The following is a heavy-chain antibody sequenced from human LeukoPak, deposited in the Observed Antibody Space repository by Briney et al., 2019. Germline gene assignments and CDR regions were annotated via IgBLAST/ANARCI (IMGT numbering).Heavy chain of an antibody. Sequence: GASVKVSCKASGYTFTSYGISWVRQAPGQGLEWMGWISAYNGNTNYAQKLQGRVTMTTDTSTSTAYMELRSLRSDDTAVYYCAREAGIHYYGSVSSGWFDPWGQGTLVTVSS. J-gene: IGHJ5*02. V-gene: IGHV1-18*01. CDR3: AREAGIHYYGSVSSGWFDP. D-gene: IGHD3-10*01. CDR1: GYTFTSYG. CDR2: ISAYNGNT.